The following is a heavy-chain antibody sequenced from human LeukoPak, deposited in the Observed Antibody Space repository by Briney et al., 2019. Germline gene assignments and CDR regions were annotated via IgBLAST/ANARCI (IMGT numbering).Heavy chain of an antibody. CDR2: IYCSGST. Sequence: SQTLSLTCTVSGGSISSGGYYWSWIRQHPGKGLEWIGYIYCSGSTYYNPSLKSRVTISVDTSKNQFSLKLSSVTAADTAVYYCARDRRIVVVPAAIGDLQDGYYYYGMDVWGKGTTVTVSS. V-gene: IGHV4-31*03. CDR1: GGSISSGGYY. J-gene: IGHJ6*04. CDR3: ARDRRIVVVPAAIGDLQDGYYYYGMDV. D-gene: IGHD2-2*01.